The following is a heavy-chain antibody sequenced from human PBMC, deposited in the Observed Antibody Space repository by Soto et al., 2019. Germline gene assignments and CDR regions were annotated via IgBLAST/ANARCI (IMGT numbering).Heavy chain of an antibody. CDR1: GDSVSSNSAA. Sequence: PSQTLSLTCAISGDSVSSNSAAWNWIRQSPSRGLEWLGRTYYRSKWYNDYAVSVKSRITINPDTSKNQFSLQLNSVTPEDTAVYYCAGNPKYSGYDQTFDYWGQGTLVTVSS. CDR3: AGNPKYSGYDQTFDY. D-gene: IGHD5-12*01. J-gene: IGHJ4*02. CDR2: TYYRSKWYN. V-gene: IGHV6-1*01.